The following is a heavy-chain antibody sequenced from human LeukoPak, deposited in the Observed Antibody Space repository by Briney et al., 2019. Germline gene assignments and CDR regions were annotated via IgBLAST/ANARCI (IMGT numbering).Heavy chain of an antibody. V-gene: IGHV3-30*04. CDR1: GFTFSSYA. J-gene: IGHJ4*02. CDR3: AKRGVVIRVILVGFHKEAYYFDS. CDR2: ISYDGSNK. Sequence: GGSLRLSCAASGFTFSSYAMHWFRQAPGKGLEWVAVISYDGSNKYYVDSVKGRFTISRDNSKNTLYLQMNSLRAEDTAVYFCAKRGVVIRVILVGFHKEAYYFDSWGQGALVTVSS. D-gene: IGHD3-10*01.